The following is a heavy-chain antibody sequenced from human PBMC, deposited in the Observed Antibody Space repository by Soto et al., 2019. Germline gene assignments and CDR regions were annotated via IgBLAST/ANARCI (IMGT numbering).Heavy chain of an antibody. D-gene: IGHD2-15*01. Sequence: SETLSLTCTVSGGSIISYYWSWIRQPPWKGLEWIGYIYYSGSTNYNPSLKSRVTISVDTSKDQFSLKLSSVTAADTAVYYCARARLGYCSGGSCHAYDPWGKGTLVTVSS. CDR1: GGSIISYY. V-gene: IGHV4-59*01. CDR2: IYYSGST. CDR3: ARARLGYCSGGSCHAYDP. J-gene: IGHJ5*02.